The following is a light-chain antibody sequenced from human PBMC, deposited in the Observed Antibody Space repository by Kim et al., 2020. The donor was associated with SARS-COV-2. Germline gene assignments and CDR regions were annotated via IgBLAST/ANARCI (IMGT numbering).Light chain of an antibody. V-gene: IGKV2-28*01. CDR3: MQVIQTQLT. Sequence: DIVMTQSPLSLSVTPGEPASISCRSSQSLLHSNGYNYLDWYLQKPGQSPRLRIYLGSNRASGVPDRFSGGGSGTDFTLDLSRVEAEDVGVYYGMQVIQTQLTFGGGTKVDSK. CDR2: LGS. CDR1: QSLLHSNGYNY. J-gene: IGKJ4*01.